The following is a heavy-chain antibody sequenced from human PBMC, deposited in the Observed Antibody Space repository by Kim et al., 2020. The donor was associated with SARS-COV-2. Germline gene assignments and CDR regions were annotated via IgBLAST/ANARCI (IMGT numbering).Heavy chain of an antibody. D-gene: IGHD2-21*02. CDR1: GYTFTSYG. Sequence: ASVKVSCKASGYTFTSYGISWVRQAPGQGLEWMGWISAYNGNTNYAQKLQGRVTMTTDTSTSTAYMELRSLRSDDTAVYYCARDEAHIVVVTASRYWGQGTLVTVSS. CDR2: ISAYNGNT. CDR3: ARDEAHIVVVTASRY. V-gene: IGHV1-18*01. J-gene: IGHJ4*02.